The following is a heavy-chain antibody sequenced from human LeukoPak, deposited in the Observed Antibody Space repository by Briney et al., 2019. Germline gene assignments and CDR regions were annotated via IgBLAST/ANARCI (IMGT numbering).Heavy chain of an antibody. V-gene: IGHV1-46*01. CDR2: INPSGGST. J-gene: IGHJ4*02. CDR3: ARGEFGYSSGWSQYEFDY. D-gene: IGHD6-19*01. Sequence: ASVRVSCKASGYTFTSYYMHWVRQAPGQGLEWMGIINPSGGSTSYAQKFQGRVTMTRDTPTSTVYMELSSLRSEDTAVYYCARGEFGYSSGWSQYEFDYWGQGTLVTVSS. CDR1: GYTFTSYY.